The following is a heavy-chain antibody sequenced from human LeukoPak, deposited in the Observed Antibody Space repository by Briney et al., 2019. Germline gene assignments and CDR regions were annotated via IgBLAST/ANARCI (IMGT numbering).Heavy chain of an antibody. V-gene: IGHV4-59*08. J-gene: IGHJ4*02. Sequence: PSETLSLTCTVPDGSTSSYFWSWIRQPPGKGLEWIGYIYYTGMSNSKPSLKSRVTISMDTSKNQFSLQLSSVTAADTAIYYCARHGRMVIMSKFSTGIDQWGQGTLVTVSS. D-gene: IGHD2-8*01. CDR1: DGSTSSYF. CDR3: ARHGRMVIMSKFSTGIDQ. CDR2: IYYTGMS.